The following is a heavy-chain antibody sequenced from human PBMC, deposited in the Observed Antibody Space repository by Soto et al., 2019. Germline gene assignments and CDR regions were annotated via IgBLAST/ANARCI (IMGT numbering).Heavy chain of an antibody. J-gene: IGHJ6*02. CDR1: GGSISSSSYY. V-gene: IGHV4-39*01. Sequence: SETLSLTCTVSGGSISSSSYYWGWIRQPPGKGLEWIGSIYYSGGTYYNPSLKSRVTISVDTSKNQFSLKLSSVTAADTAVYYCGEFEDYCYGMDVWGQGTTVTVSS. CDR3: GEFEDYCYGMDV. CDR2: IYYSGGT.